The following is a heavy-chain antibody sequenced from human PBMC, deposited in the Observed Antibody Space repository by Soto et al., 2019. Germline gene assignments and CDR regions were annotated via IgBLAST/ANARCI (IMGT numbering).Heavy chain of an antibody. D-gene: IGHD2-15*01. CDR2: IDPSDSYT. CDR1: GYSFTSYW. CDR3: ARPLGYCSGGSCYIDYYGMDV. Sequence: PGESLKISCKGPGYSFTSYWISWVRQMPGKGLEWMGRIDPSDSYTNYSPSFQGHVTISADKSISTAYLQWSSLKASDTAMYYCARPLGYCSGGSCYIDYYGMDVWGQGTTVTVSS. J-gene: IGHJ6*02. V-gene: IGHV5-10-1*01.